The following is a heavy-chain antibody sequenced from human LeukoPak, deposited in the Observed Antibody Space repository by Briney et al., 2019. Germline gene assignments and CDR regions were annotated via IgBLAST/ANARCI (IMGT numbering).Heavy chain of an antibody. CDR1: GYTFASYG. D-gene: IGHD2-2*01. CDR2: ISAYNGNT. J-gene: IGHJ4*02. CDR3: TRDDNVVVPAAYDY. Sequence: ASVKVSCKASGYTFASYGISWVRPAPGQGLEWMGWISAYNGNTNYAQKLQGRVTMTTDTSTSTAYMELRSLRADDTAVYYCTRDDNVVVPAAYDYWGQGTLVTVSS. V-gene: IGHV1-18*01.